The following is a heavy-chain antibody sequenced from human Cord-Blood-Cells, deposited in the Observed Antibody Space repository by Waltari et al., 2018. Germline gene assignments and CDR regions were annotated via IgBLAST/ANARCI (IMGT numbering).Heavy chain of an antibody. J-gene: IGHJ3*02. CDR3: ARRGYDDAFDI. CDR1: GGSISSGGYY. Sequence: QVHLQESGPGLVKSSPTLSLTCTVSGGSISSGGYYWLWNRQHPGKGLEWIGYIYYSGSTYYNPSLKSRVTIAVGTSKNQFSLKLSSVTAADTAVYYCARRGYDDAFDIWGQGTMVTVSS. CDR2: IYYSGST. D-gene: IGHD5-12*01. V-gene: IGHV4-31*03.